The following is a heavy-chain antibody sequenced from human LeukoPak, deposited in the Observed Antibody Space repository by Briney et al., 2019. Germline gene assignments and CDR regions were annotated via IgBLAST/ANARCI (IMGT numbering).Heavy chain of an antibody. CDR1: GFIFSTYW. CDR2: INQDGSEI. V-gene: IGHV3-7*05. CDR3: ARRGTSSSWAHFDY. J-gene: IGHJ4*02. Sequence: PGGSLRLSCAASGFIFSTYWLTWVRQAPGKGLEWVGNINQDGSEIYYVDSVQGRFTISRDNVKNSLYLQMNSLGAEDTAVYYCARRGTSSSWAHFDYWGQGTLVTVSS. D-gene: IGHD6-13*01.